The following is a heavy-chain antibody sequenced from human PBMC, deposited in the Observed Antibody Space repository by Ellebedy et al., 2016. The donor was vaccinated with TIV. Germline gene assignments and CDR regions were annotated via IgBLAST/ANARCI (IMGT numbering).Heavy chain of an antibody. Sequence: GESLKISXVASGFTFSNYWMHWVRQAPGKGLDWVANIKEDGSTIYYVDSVKGRFTISRDNAKNSLYLQRNSLRTEDTAVYYCARAIGAGDGTWGQGALVTVSS. CDR1: GFTFSNYW. V-gene: IGHV3-7*01. CDR3: ARAIGAGDGT. J-gene: IGHJ5*02. D-gene: IGHD2-15*01. CDR2: IKEDGSTI.